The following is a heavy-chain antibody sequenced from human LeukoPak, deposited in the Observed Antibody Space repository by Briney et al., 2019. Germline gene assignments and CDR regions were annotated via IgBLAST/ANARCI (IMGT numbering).Heavy chain of an antibody. V-gene: IGHV3-21*06. CDR2: MSSGGSYI. D-gene: IGHD2-15*01. CDR3: ARDRPTGASRLFVVQ. J-gene: IGHJ1*01. CDR1: GFTFGSYA. Sequence: GGSLRLSCAASGFTFGSYAMTWVRQAPGKGLEWVSSMSSGGSYIYYADSVRGRFTISRDNAKNSLYLLMNSLRVDDTAVYYCARDRPTGASRLFVVQWGQGTLATVSS.